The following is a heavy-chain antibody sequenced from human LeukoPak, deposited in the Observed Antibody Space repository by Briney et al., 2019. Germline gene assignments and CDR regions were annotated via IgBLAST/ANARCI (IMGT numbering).Heavy chain of an antibody. CDR1: GFTLSSYA. Sequence: QPGGSLRLSCVVSGFTLSSYAMTWVRQAPGKGLEWVSAISGSGGSTYYADSVKGRFSISRDNSKNTLYLQMNSLRVDDTAVYYCAKGPQVGSGYHLDSWGQGTLVTVSS. CDR3: AKGPQVGSGYHLDS. V-gene: IGHV3-23*01. CDR2: ISGSGGST. D-gene: IGHD3-22*01. J-gene: IGHJ4*02.